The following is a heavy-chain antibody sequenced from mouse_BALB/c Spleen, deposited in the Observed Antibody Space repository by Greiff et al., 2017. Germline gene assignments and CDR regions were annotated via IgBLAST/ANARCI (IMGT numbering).Heavy chain of an antibody. CDR3: AREGLLYYAMDY. J-gene: IGHJ4*01. CDR2: IRNKANGYTT. CDR1: GFTFTDYY. V-gene: IGHV7-3*02. D-gene: IGHD2-3*01. Sequence: EVKLVESGGGLVQPGGSLRLSCATSGFTFTDYYMSWVRQPPGKALEWLGFIRNKANGYTTEYSASVKGRFTISRDNSQSILYLQMNTLRAEDSATYYCAREGLLYYAMDYWGQGTSVTVSS.